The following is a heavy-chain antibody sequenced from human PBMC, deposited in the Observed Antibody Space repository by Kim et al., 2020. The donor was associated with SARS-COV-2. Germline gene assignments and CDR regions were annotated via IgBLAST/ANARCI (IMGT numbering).Heavy chain of an antibody. V-gene: IGHV3-23*01. CDR3: AKSNSYGFDAFDI. D-gene: IGHD5-18*01. Sequence: YADSVKGRFTISRDNSKNTLYLQMNSLRAEDTAVYYCAKSNSYGFDAFDIWGQGTMVTVSS. J-gene: IGHJ3*02.